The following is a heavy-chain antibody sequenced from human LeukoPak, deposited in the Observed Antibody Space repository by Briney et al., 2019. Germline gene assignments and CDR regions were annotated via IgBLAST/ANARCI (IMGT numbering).Heavy chain of an antibody. J-gene: IGHJ4*02. D-gene: IGHD5-18*01. V-gene: IGHV1-46*01. Sequence: VKVSCKASGYTFTGYYMHWVRQAPGQGLEWMGTINPSGGRISYAQKFQGRVTMTRDTSTSTVYMELSSLRSEDTAVYYCARVPGYSYGYGPFDYWGQGTLVTVSS. CDR3: ARVPGYSYGYGPFDY. CDR2: INPSGGRI. CDR1: GYTFTGYY.